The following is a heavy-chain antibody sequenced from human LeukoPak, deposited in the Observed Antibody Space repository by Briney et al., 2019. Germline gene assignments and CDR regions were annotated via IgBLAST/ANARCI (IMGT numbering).Heavy chain of an antibody. D-gene: IGHD3-3*01. CDR2: ISAYNGNT. V-gene: IGHV1-18*01. CDR1: GYTFTSYG. J-gene: IGHJ1*01. Sequence: ASVKVSCKASGYTFTSYGISWVRQAPGQGLEWMGWISAYNGNTNYAQKLQGRVTMTTDTSTSTAYMELRSLRSDDTAVYYCARDSPPYYDFWSGYWSAEYFQHWGQGILVTVSS. CDR3: ARDSPPYYDFWSGYWSAEYFQH.